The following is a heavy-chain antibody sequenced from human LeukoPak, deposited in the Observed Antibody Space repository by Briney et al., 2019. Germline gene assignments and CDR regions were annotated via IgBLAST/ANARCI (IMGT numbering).Heavy chain of an antibody. J-gene: IGHJ4*02. V-gene: IGHV5-51*01. CDR3: ARGAYYYDSSGYEGYYFDY. Sequence: PGESLKISCQGSGYSFTSYWIGWVRQMPGKGLEWMGIIYPGDSNTRYSPSFQGQVTISADKSISTAYLQWSSLKALDTAMYYCARGAYYYDSSGYEGYYFDYWGQGTLVTVSS. CDR2: IYPGDSNT. D-gene: IGHD3-22*01. CDR1: GYSFTSYW.